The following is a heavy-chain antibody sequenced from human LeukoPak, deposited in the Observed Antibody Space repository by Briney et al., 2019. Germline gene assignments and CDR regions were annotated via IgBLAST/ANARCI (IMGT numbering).Heavy chain of an antibody. Sequence: GGSLRLSCAASGFTFSSYAMHWVRQAPGKGLEWVAVISYDGSNKYYADSVKGRFTISRDNAKNSLYLQMNSLRAEDTAVYYCARVISVPNGCHLFDYWGQGTLVTVSS. CDR1: GFTFSSYA. V-gene: IGHV3-30-3*01. CDR3: ARVISVPNGCHLFDY. J-gene: IGHJ4*02. D-gene: IGHD5-24*01. CDR2: ISYDGSNK.